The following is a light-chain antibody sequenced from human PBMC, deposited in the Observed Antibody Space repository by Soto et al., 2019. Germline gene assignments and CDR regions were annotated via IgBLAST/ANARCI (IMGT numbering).Light chain of an antibody. CDR2: DND. V-gene: IGLV1-51*01. CDR3: GTWDDSLSAGGV. CDR1: SSNIGNNY. J-gene: IGLJ1*01. Sequence: QSVLTQPPSVSAAPGQKVTISCSGSSSNIGNNYVSWYQQLPGTAPKLLIFDNDKRPSGIPDRFSGSKSGTSATLGITGLQTGDEAGYYCGTWDDSLSAGGVFGTGTKVTVL.